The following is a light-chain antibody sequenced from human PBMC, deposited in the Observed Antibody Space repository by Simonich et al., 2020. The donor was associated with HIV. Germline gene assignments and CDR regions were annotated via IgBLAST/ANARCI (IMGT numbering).Light chain of an antibody. V-gene: IGLV2-14*03. J-gene: IGLJ3*02. Sequence: QSALTQPASVSGSPGQSITISCTGTSSDVGDYNYVSWYQQHPGKAPKLMIYDVSKRPSGVSNRFSGSKSGNTASLTISGLQAEDEADYYCCSYAGSYTWVFGGGTKLTVL. CDR1: SSDVGDYNY. CDR2: DVS. CDR3: CSYAGSYTWV.